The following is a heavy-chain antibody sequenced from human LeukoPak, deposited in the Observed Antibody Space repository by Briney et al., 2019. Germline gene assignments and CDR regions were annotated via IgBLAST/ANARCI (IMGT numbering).Heavy chain of an antibody. V-gene: IGHV3-30-3*01. CDR1: GFTFSSYA. D-gene: IGHD4-17*01. J-gene: IGHJ6*03. Sequence: PPGGSLRLSCAASGFTFSSYAMHWVRQAPGKGLEWVAVISYDGSNKYYADSVKGRFTISRDNAKNSLYLQMNSLRAEDTALYYCAKDKDYGDYLDVWGQGTTVTVSS. CDR3: AKDKDYGDYLDV. CDR2: ISYDGSNK.